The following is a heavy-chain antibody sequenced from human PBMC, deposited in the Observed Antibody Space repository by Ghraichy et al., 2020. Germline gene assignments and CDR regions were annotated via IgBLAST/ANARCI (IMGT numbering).Heavy chain of an antibody. J-gene: IGHJ4*02. CDR1: GGSFSGYY. CDR2: INHSGST. Sequence: SETLSLTCAVYGGSFSGYYWSWIRQPPGKGLEWIGEINHSGSTNYNPSLKSRVTISVDPSKTQFSLKLSSVTAADTAVYYCARGRPEYSSSGRYFDYWGQGTLVTVSS. V-gene: IGHV4-34*01. D-gene: IGHD6-13*01. CDR3: ARGRPEYSSSGRYFDY.